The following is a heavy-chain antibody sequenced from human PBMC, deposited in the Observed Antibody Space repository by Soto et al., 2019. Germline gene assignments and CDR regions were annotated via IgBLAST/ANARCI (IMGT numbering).Heavy chain of an antibody. V-gene: IGHV4-31*03. CDR1: GASISSGGHY. CDR2: IYYTGST. CDR3: ARDLYSAHWSRFYGMNV. Sequence: QVQLQESGPGLVKPSQTLSLTCTVSGASISSGGHYWTWIRQHPGKGLEWIGYIYYTGSTFYNPSLENRGSISVDTSRNQFSLMLSSVTAADTAVYYCARDLYSAHWSRFYGMNVWGQGTTVTVSS. D-gene: IGHD6-13*01. J-gene: IGHJ6*02.